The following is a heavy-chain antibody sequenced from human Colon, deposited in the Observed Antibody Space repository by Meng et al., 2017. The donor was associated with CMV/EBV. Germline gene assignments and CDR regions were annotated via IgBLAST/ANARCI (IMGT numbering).Heavy chain of an antibody. Sequence: GSLRLSCTVSGASIRNNDYYWTWIRQAPGKGLEWLGNIYFTGNTFYNPSLRSRVTMSIDTSKNQFSLRLSSVTAADTAVYYCATRPVVSAPYYFDYWGLGTLVTVSS. V-gene: IGHV4-39*01. CDR1: GASIRNNDYY. CDR3: ATRPVVSAPYYFDY. J-gene: IGHJ4*02. CDR2: IYFTGNT. D-gene: IGHD2-2*01.